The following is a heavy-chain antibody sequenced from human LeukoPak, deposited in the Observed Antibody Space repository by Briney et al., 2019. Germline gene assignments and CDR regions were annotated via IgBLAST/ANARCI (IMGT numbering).Heavy chain of an antibody. D-gene: IGHD6-19*01. J-gene: IGHJ4*02. CDR2: IKQDGSEK. V-gene: IGHV3-7*01. CDR1: EFTFFTYW. CDR3: AKDLSSGSRRAY. Sequence: GGSLRLSCAASEFTFFTYWMTWVRQAPGKGLEWVANIKQDGSEKYYVDSVKGRFTISRDNSKNTLYLQMNSLRAEDTGVYYCAKDLSSGSRRAYWGQGTLVTVSS.